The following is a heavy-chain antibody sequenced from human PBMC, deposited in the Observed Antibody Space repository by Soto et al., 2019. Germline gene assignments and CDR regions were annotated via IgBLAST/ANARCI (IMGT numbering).Heavy chain of an antibody. CDR2: ISSRSYTI. J-gene: IGHJ6*02. D-gene: IGHD6-6*01. CDR3: ARGGSSSDNGMDV. V-gene: IGHV3-48*02. Sequence: EVQLVESGGGLVQPGRSLRLSCAASGFSFSTYSMNWVRQAPGKGLEWVSYISSRSYTIYYVDSVKGRFTISRDNAKNSLYLQMNSLRDEDTAVYYCARGGSSSDNGMDVWGQGTTVTVSS. CDR1: GFSFSTYS.